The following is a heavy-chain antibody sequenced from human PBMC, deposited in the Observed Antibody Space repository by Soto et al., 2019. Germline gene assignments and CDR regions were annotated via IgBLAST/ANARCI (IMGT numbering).Heavy chain of an antibody. D-gene: IGHD2-2*01. J-gene: IGHJ4*02. CDR1: GGTFSSYA. Sequence: GASVKLSCKASGGTFSSYAISCVRQAPGQGLEWMGGIIPIFGTANYAQKFQGRVTITADESTSTAYMELSSLRSEDTAVYYCARGYCSSTSCYDFDYWGQGTLVTVSS. CDR3: ARGYCSSTSCYDFDY. V-gene: IGHV1-69*13. CDR2: IIPIFGTA.